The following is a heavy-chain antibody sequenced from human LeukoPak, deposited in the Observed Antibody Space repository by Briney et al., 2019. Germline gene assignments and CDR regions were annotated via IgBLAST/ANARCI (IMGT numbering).Heavy chain of an antibody. D-gene: IGHD6-13*01. Sequence: ASVSVSFKASGYTFSIYGFSWVRQAPGQGLEWMGWISAYNGNTNYAQKFQGRVTMTTDTSTSTAHMELRSLTSDDTAVYYCARGIAEPYDAFDIWGQGTMVTVSS. J-gene: IGHJ3*02. V-gene: IGHV1-18*01. CDR2: ISAYNGNT. CDR3: ARGIAEPYDAFDI. CDR1: GYTFSIYG.